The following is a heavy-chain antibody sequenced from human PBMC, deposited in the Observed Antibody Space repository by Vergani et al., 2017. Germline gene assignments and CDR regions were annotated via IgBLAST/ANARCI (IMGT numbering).Heavy chain of an antibody. D-gene: IGHD2-21*02. Sequence: VQLVESGGGLVKPGGSLRLSCAASGFTFSNAWMSWVRQAPGKGLEWVAVISYDGSNKYYADSVKGRFTISRDNSKNTLYLQMNSLRAEDTAVYYCARDRVEGTDHYYYYGMDVWGQGTTVTVSS. J-gene: IGHJ6*02. CDR1: GFTFSNAW. CDR2: ISYDGSNK. CDR3: ARDRVEGTDHYYYYGMDV. V-gene: IGHV3-30-3*01.